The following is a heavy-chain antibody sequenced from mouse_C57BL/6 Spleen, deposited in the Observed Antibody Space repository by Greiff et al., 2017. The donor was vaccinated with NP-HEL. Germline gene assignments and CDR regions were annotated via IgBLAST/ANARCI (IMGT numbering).Heavy chain of an antibody. CDR1: GFSLTSYG. Sequence: QVQLQQSGPGLVQPSQSLSITCTVSGFSLTSYGVHWVRQSPGKGLEWLGVIWSGGSTDYNAAFISRLSISKDNSKGQVYFKMNSLQAYDTAIYYCARRVDGYYAWFAYWGQGTLVTVSA. CDR2: IWSGGST. D-gene: IGHD2-3*01. CDR3: ARRVDGYYAWFAY. V-gene: IGHV2-2*01. J-gene: IGHJ3*01.